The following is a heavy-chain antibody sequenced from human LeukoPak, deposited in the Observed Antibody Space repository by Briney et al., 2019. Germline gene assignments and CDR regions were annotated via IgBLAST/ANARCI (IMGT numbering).Heavy chain of an antibody. CDR3: ARDPSYYYDSSGYKPQDY. D-gene: IGHD3-22*01. Sequence: PSETLSLTCAVYGGSFSGYYWSWVRQAPGKGLEWVSVIYSGGSTYYADSVKGRFTISRDNSKNTLYLQMNSLRAEDTAVYYCARDPSYYYDSSGYKPQDYWGQGTLVTVSS. V-gene: IGHV3-66*01. J-gene: IGHJ4*02. CDR1: GGSFSGYY. CDR2: IYSGGST.